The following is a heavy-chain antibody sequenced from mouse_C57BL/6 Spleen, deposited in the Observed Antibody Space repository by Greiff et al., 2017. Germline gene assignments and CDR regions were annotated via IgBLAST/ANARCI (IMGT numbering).Heavy chain of an antibody. CDR3: ARVRYYGSSDYARDY. Sequence: QVQLQQPGAELVMPGASVKLSCKASGYTFTSYWMHWVKQRPGQGLEWIGEIDPSDSYTNYNQKFKGKSTLTVDKSSSTAYMQLSSLTSEDSAVYYCARVRYYGSSDYARDYWGQGTSVTVSS. CDR2: IDPSDSYT. CDR1: GYTFTSYW. D-gene: IGHD1-1*01. V-gene: IGHV1-69*01. J-gene: IGHJ4*01.